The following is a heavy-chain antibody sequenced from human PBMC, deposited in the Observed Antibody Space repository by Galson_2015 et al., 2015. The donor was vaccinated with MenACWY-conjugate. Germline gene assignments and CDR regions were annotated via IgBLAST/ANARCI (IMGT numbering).Heavy chain of an antibody. V-gene: IGHV5-51*01. CDR3: ARQGSSSSWFDP. Sequence: QSGAEVKKPGESLKISCKASGYRFTNSWIAWVRQMPGKGLEWMGIIYPSDSDTRYSPSFQGQVTISADKSIDTAHLQWSSLKASDTAMYYCARQGSSSSWFDPWGQGTLVTVSS. D-gene: IGHD6-6*01. J-gene: IGHJ5*02. CDR1: GYRFTNSW. CDR2: IYPSDSDT.